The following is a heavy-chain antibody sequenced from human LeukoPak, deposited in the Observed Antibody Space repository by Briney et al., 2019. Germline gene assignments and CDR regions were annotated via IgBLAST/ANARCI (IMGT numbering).Heavy chain of an antibody. CDR3: ARDFIPAATFHS. Sequence: GSLRLSCEASGFTFSDYYMSWIRQAPGNGLEWLAYISGSENYIYYADSVKGRFTISRDNAKNSVYLQMDSLRVEDTARYYCARDFIPAATFHSWGQGTRVTVSS. CDR1: GFTFSDYY. CDR2: ISGSENYI. D-gene: IGHD6-25*01. J-gene: IGHJ4*02. V-gene: IGHV3-11*04.